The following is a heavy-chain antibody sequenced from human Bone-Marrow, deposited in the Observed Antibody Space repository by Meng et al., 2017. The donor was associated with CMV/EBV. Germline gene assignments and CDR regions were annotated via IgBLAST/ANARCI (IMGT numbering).Heavy chain of an antibody. V-gene: IGHV3-7*01. CDR3: ARSYLYLQH. CDR2: IKQDGSEK. J-gene: IGHJ1*01. D-gene: IGHD1-26*01. Sequence: GESLKISCAASGFTFSSYWMSWVRQAPGKGLEWVANIKQDGSEKYYVDSVKGRFTISRDNAKNSLYLQMNSLRAEDTAVYYCARSYLYLQHWGQGTLVTVSS. CDR1: GFTFSSYW.